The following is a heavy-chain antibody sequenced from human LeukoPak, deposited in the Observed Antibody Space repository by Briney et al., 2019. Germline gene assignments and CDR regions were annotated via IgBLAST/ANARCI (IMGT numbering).Heavy chain of an antibody. CDR3: ARDGSRSWFDP. CDR1: GGTFSSYA. D-gene: IGHD1-26*01. J-gene: IGHJ5*02. CDR2: ISAYNANT. V-gene: IGHV1-18*01. Sequence: GASVKVSCKASGGTFSSYAISWVRQAPGQGLEWMGWISAYNANTNYAQNLQGRVTMTTDTSTNTAYMELRSLRSDDTAVYYCARDGSRSWFDPWGQGTLVTVSS.